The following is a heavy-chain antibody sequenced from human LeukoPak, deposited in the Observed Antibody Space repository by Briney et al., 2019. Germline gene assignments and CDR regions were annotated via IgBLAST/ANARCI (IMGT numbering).Heavy chain of an antibody. CDR1: SVSISNFY. J-gene: IGHJ4*02. CDR3: AGGVSLTNFDY. CDR2: IYSSGST. D-gene: IGHD4-11*01. Sequence: SETLSLTCGVSSVSISNFYWTWIRQPPGKGLEWIGYIYSSGSTNYNPSLKSRVTISVDTSKNQFSLRLSSVTAADTAVYYCAGGVSLTNFDYWGQGTLVTVSS. V-gene: IGHV4-59*01.